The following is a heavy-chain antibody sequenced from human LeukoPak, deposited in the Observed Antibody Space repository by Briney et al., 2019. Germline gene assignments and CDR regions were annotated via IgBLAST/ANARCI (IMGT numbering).Heavy chain of an antibody. CDR2: VGSSGSYI. CDR1: GFAFSGDN. D-gene: IGHD5-12*01. Sequence: GGSLRLSCAASGFAFSGDNMNWVRQAPGKGLEWASFVGSSGSYIKYADSVKGRFAISRDNAKNSLYLQMNSLRAEDTAMYFCARDRAIDIRAYDFWGQGTMVTVSS. J-gene: IGHJ3*01. V-gene: IGHV3-21*01. CDR3: ARDRAIDIRAYDF.